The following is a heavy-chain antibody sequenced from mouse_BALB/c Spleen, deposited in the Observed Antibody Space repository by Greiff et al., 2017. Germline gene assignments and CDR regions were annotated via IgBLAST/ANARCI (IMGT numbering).Heavy chain of an antibody. CDR2: IDTSDSYT. D-gene: IGHD2-1*01. CDR3: AREGGNYVGAMDY. J-gene: IGHJ4*01. CDR1: GYTFTDYW. Sequence: QVQLQQPGAELVMPGASVKMSCKASGYTFTDYWMHWVKQRPGQGLEWIGAIDTSDSYTSYNQKFKGKATLTVDESSSTAYMQLSSLTSQDSAVYYCAREGGNYVGAMDYWGQGTSVTVSS. V-gene: IGHV1-69*01.